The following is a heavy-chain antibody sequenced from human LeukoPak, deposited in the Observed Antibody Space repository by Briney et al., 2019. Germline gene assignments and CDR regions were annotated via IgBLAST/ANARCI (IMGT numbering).Heavy chain of an antibody. CDR2: ISGRGGST. V-gene: IGHV3-23*01. CDR1: GFTFYNNA. CDR3: ARGLWFGYV. D-gene: IGHD3-10*01. Sequence: GGSLRHSCADPGFTFYNNALAWVPQPPGQGLEWVSGISGRGGSTYYADSVKGRFTISRVNSKNTLYLQMNSLRADDTAAYYYARGLWFGYVFGTGTTVTVSS. J-gene: IGHJ6*01.